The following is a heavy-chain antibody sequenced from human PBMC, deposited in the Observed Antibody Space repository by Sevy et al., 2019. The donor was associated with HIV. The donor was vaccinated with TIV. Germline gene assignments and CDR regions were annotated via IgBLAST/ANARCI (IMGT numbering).Heavy chain of an antibody. CDR2: TYYRSKWYN. D-gene: IGHD5-12*01. CDR1: GDSVSSSSST. J-gene: IGHJ6*02. V-gene: IGHV6-1*01. Sequence: SQTLSLTCAISGDSVSSSSSTWTWIRQSPSRGREWLGRTYYRSKWYNDYAVSMKGRITINPDTSKNQFSLQLNSVTPEDTAVYYCARGYAGMDVWGQGTTVTVSS. CDR3: ARGYAGMDV.